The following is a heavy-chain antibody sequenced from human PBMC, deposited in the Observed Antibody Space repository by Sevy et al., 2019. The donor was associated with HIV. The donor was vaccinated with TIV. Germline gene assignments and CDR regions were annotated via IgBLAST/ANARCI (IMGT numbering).Heavy chain of an antibody. CDR1: GFTFSSYW. Sequence: GGSLRLSCAASGFTFSSYWMHWVRQAPGKGLVWVSRINSDGSSTSYADSVKGRFTISIDKAKNTLYLQMNILRAEDTAVYYCARGCSSWEGIDYWGQGTLVTVSS. CDR3: ARGCSSWEGIDY. D-gene: IGHD6-13*01. CDR2: INSDGSST. V-gene: IGHV3-74*01. J-gene: IGHJ4*02.